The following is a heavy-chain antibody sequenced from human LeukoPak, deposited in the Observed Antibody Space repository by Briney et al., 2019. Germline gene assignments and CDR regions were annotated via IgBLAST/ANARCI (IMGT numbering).Heavy chain of an antibody. CDR1: GFTFTNAW. Sequence: GGSLRLSCAASGFTFTNAWMNWVRQAPGKGLEWVGRIKSKTDGGTTDYAAPVKDRFTVSRDDSKNTLYLQMNSLKIEDTAVYYCARRGKYSSGWYWDYWGQGTLVTVSS. CDR3: ARRGKYSSGWYWDY. CDR2: IKSKTDGGTT. V-gene: IGHV3-15*07. J-gene: IGHJ4*02. D-gene: IGHD6-19*01.